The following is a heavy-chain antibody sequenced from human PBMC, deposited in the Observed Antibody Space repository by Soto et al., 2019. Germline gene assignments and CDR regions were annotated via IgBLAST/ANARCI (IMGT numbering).Heavy chain of an antibody. CDR3: ARGRASAAGTVVDAFDI. Sequence: SETLSLTCAVYGGSFSGYYWSWIRQPPGKGLEWIGEINHSGSTNYNPSLKSRVTISVDTSKNQFSLKLSSVTAADTAVYYCARGRASAAGTVVDAFDIWGQGTMVTVSS. CDR1: GGSFSGYY. V-gene: IGHV4-34*01. J-gene: IGHJ3*02. D-gene: IGHD6-13*01. CDR2: INHSGST.